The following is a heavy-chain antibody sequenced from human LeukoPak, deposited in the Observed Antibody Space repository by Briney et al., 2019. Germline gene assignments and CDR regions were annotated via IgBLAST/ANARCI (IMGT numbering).Heavy chain of an antibody. Sequence: TSETLSLTCTVSGGSISSNSYYWGWIRQPPGKGLEWIGSIYYSGSTYYNPSLKSRVTISVDTSKNQFSLKLSSVTAADTAVYYCARLWIQLWPAQGAFDIWGQGTMVTVSS. V-gene: IGHV4-39*07. CDR1: GGSISSNSYY. J-gene: IGHJ3*02. CDR3: ARLWIQLWPAQGAFDI. CDR2: IYYSGST. D-gene: IGHD5-18*01.